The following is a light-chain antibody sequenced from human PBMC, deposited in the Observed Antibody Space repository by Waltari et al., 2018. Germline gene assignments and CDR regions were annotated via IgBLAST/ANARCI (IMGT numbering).Light chain of an antibody. CDR1: QSIASK. Sequence: DIQMTQSPSSLSASVGDRVTITCRASQSIASKLSWYQQKPGKAPKLLIYAASSLQSGVPSRFSGSGSGTDFTLTISSLQPEDFATYYCQQSYSTPPRTFGQGTKVEIK. J-gene: IGKJ1*01. CDR3: QQSYSTPPRT. CDR2: AAS. V-gene: IGKV1-39*01.